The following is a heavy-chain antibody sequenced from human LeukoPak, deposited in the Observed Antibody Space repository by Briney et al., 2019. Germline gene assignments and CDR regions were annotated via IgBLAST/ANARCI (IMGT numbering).Heavy chain of an antibody. J-gene: IGHJ4*02. Sequence: PGGFLRLSCAASGFTFSSYGMHWVRQAPGKGLEWVALISYDGSNKYYADSVKGRFNISRDNSKNTLYLHMNSLRPEDTAVYYCAKDHYGYGSYFDYWGQGTLVTVS. CDR1: GFTFSSYG. D-gene: IGHD5-18*01. V-gene: IGHV3-30*18. CDR3: AKDHYGYGSYFDY. CDR2: ISYDGSNK.